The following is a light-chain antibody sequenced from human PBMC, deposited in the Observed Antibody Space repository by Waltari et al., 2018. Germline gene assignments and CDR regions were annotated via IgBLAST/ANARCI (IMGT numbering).Light chain of an antibody. CDR3: QQYNSYWT. Sequence: DIQMTQSPSTLSASVGERVTITCRASQRISSWLAWYQQKPGKAPKLLIYKASSLESGVPSMFSGSGSGTEFTLTISSLQPDDFATYYCQQYNSYWTFGQGTKVEIK. V-gene: IGKV1-5*03. CDR2: KAS. J-gene: IGKJ1*01. CDR1: QRISSW.